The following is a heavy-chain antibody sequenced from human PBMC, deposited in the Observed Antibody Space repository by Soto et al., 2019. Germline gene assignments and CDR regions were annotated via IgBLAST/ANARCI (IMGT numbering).Heavy chain of an antibody. V-gene: IGHV3-74*01. J-gene: IGHJ4*02. CDR2: IKTDGSNT. D-gene: IGHD6-6*01. CDR1: GFTFSSYW. CDR3: ARGGSSRYYFDY. Sequence: GGSLRLSCAASGFTFSSYWMHWVRQAPGKGLVWVSRIKTDGSNTNYADSVKGRFTISRDNAKNSLYLQMNSLRAEDTAVYYCARGGSSRYYFDYWGQGTLVTVSS.